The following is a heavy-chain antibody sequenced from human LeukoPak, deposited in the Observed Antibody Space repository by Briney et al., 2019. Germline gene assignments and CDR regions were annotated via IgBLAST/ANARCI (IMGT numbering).Heavy chain of an antibody. D-gene: IGHD1-7*01. CDR2: ISGNGHDT. J-gene: IGHJ4*02. CDR1: GFTFSSSG. V-gene: IGHV3-23*01. CDR3: ARDRVAGTSPKMDS. Sequence: GRSLRLSCAASGFTFSSSGMHWVRQAPGKGLEWVSVISGNGHDTFYIDSVKGRFTISRDNSMNTLYLQMNSLGAEDTALYYCARDRVAGTSPKMDSWGQGTLVTVSS.